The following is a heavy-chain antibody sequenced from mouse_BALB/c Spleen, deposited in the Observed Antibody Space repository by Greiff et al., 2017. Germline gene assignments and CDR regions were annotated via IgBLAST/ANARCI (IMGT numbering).Heavy chain of an antibody. CDR3: ARSLYGNHLYYAMDY. Sequence: EVQRVESGPGLVKPSQSLSLTCTVTGYSITSDYAWNWIRQFPGNKLEWMGYISYSGSTSYNPSLKSRISITRDTSKNQFFLQLNSVTTEDTATYYCARSLYGNHLYYAMDYWGQGTSVTVSS. J-gene: IGHJ4*01. V-gene: IGHV3-2*02. D-gene: IGHD2-1*01. CDR1: GYSITSDYA. CDR2: ISYSGST.